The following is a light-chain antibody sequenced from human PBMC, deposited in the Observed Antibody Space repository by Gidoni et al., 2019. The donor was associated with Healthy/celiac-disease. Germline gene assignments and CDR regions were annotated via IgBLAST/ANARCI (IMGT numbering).Light chain of an antibody. CDR3: MQALQTPYT. Sequence: DSVMTQSPLSLHVTPGEPASISCRSSQSLLHSNGYNYLDWYLQKPGQSTQLLISLGSNRASGVPDRFSGSGSGTDCTLTISRVEAEDVGVYYCMQALQTPYTFGQGTKLEIK. J-gene: IGKJ2*01. V-gene: IGKV2-28*01. CDR2: LGS. CDR1: QSLLHSNGYNY.